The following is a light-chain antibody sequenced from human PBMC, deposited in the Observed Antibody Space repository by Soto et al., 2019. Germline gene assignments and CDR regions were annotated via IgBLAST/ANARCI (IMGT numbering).Light chain of an antibody. CDR1: QSISRTF. J-gene: IGKJ2*01. CDR2: GTS. V-gene: IGKV3-20*01. CDR3: QQYGESLYT. Sequence: EIVLTQSPGTLSLSPGGRATLSCRATQSISRTFLAWYQQKPGQAPKLLIYGTSNRATGVPDRFSGSGSGTDFILNSSRLEPEDFAVYYCQQYGESLYTFGQGTKLEIK.